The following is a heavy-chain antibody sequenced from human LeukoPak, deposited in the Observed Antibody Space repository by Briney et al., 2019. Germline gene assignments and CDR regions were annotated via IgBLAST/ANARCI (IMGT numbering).Heavy chain of an antibody. CDR2: ISYDGSNK. V-gene: IGHV3-30*04. CDR1: GFTFSSYA. Sequence: GGSLRLSCAASGFTFSSYAMHWVRQAPGKGLEWVAVISYDGSNKYYADSVKGRFTISRDNSKNTLYLQMNSLRAEDTAVYYCATLNPFADIIVATTADYWGQGTLVTVSS. CDR3: ATLNPFADIIVATTADY. J-gene: IGHJ4*02. D-gene: IGHD5-12*01.